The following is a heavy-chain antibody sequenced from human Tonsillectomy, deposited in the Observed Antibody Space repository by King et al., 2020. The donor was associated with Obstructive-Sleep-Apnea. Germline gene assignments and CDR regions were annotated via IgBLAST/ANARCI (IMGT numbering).Heavy chain of an antibody. V-gene: IGHV3-30*18. Sequence: VQLVESGGGVVQPGRSLRLSCAASGFTVSSYDMHGVRQAPGKGLEWVAVIAYVGSNKYYADSVNGLFTISRDNSKNTLYLQMNSLRAEDTAVYYCAKVKLRSFDWLLAGYGRDVWGQGTTVTVSS. D-gene: IGHD3-9*01. CDR2: IAYVGSNK. CDR1: GFTVSSYD. J-gene: IGHJ6*02. CDR3: AKVKLRSFDWLLAGYGRDV.